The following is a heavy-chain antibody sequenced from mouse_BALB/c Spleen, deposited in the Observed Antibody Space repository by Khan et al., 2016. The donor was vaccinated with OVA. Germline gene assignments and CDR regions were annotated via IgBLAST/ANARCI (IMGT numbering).Heavy chain of an antibody. V-gene: IGHV3-5*02. Sequence: VQLKESGPGLVKPSQTVSLTCTVTGISITTGNYGWSWIRQFPGNKLAWIGNIYYSGTITSNPSLTSRTTITRDTSKSQFCLEMNSFTAEDTATYFCARDYGSLYWYFDVWGAGTTVTVSS. J-gene: IGHJ1*01. CDR2: IYYSGTI. CDR3: ARDYGSLYWYFDV. D-gene: IGHD1-1*01. CDR1: GISITTGNYG.